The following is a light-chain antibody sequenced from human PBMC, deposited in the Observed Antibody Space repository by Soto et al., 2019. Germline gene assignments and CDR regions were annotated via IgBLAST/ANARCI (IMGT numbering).Light chain of an antibody. Sequence: EIVLTQSPGTLSLSPGEGATLSCRASQSISSTFLAWYQHKPGQAPRVLIYGASRRAAGLPDRFSGSGSGTDFPLTISRLGPQDFAVYYCQQYESSWTFGQGTKVE. CDR2: GAS. J-gene: IGKJ1*01. CDR1: QSISSTF. CDR3: QQYESSWT. V-gene: IGKV3-20*01.